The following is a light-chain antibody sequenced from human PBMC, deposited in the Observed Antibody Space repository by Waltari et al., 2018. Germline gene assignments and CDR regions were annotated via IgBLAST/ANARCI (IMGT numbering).Light chain of an antibody. CDR1: PGISNF. CDR3: QNYNSAPLA. V-gene: IGKV1-27*01. Sequence: DIQMTQSPSSLSASVVDRVTITCRASPGISNFLAWYQQKPGKIPKLLIHAASTLRSGVPSRFSGSGSGTDFTLTVSSLQPEDVATYYCQNYNSAPLAFGGGTTVEIK. CDR2: AAS. J-gene: IGKJ4*01.